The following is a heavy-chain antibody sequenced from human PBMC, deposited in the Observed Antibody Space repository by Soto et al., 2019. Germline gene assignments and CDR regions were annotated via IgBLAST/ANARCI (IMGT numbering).Heavy chain of an antibody. Sequence: GGSLRLSCAASGFTFSSYAMHWVRQAPGKGLEWVAVISYDGSNKYYADSVKGRFTISRDNSKNTLYLQMNSLRAEDMAVYYCARDGSEDIVVVPAAPDYWGQGTLVTVSS. CDR1: GFTFSSYA. D-gene: IGHD2-2*01. CDR3: ARDGSEDIVVVPAAPDY. J-gene: IGHJ4*02. V-gene: IGHV3-30-3*01. CDR2: ISYDGSNK.